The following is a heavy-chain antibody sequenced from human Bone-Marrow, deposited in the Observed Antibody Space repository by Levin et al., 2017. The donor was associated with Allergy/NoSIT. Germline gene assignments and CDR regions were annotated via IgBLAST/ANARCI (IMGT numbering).Heavy chain of an antibody. CDR1: GFTFSSYG. CDR3: ARDRRTYYDFWSHQYNWFDP. Sequence: GGSLRLSCAASGFTFSSYGMHWVRQAPGKGLEWVAVIWYDGSNKYYADSVKGRFTISRDNSKNTLYLQMNSLRAEDTAVYYCARDRRTYYDFWSHQYNWFDPWGQGTLVTVSS. V-gene: IGHV3-33*01. J-gene: IGHJ5*02. D-gene: IGHD3-3*01. CDR2: IWYDGSNK.